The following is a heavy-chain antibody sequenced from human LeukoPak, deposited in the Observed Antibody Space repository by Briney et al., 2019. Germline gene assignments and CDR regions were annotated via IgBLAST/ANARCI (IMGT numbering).Heavy chain of an antibody. J-gene: IGHJ4*02. CDR3: ARGTPARPQDLGY. Sequence: SVKVSCKASGGTFSSYAISWVRQAPGQGLEWMGGIIPIFGTANYAQKFQGRVTITADESTSTAYMELSSLRSEDTAVYYCARGTPARPQDLGYWGQGTLVTVSS. V-gene: IGHV1-69*13. D-gene: IGHD6-6*01. CDR1: GGTFSSYA. CDR2: IIPIFGTA.